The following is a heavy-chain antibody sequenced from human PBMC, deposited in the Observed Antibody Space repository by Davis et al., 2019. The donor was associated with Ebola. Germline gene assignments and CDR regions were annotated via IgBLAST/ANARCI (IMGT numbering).Heavy chain of an antibody. CDR3: ARGFYGGNSEGFDY. CDR1: GYIFTNFW. V-gene: IGHV5-51*01. Sequence: KVSCKASGYIFTNFWIGWVRQMPGKGLEWMGIMWPGDSDARYSPSFQGQVTMSADKSISSAYLQWSSLKASDTAMYYCARGFYGGNSEGFDYWGQGTLVTVSS. D-gene: IGHD4-23*01. J-gene: IGHJ4*02. CDR2: MWPGDSDA.